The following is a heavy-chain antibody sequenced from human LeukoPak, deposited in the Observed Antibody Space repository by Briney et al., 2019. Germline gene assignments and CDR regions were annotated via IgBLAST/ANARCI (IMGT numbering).Heavy chain of an antibody. CDR1: GYTFTSYG. Sequence: ASVKVSCKASGYTFTSYGISWVRQAPGQGLEWMGWISAYNGNTNYAQKLQGRVTMTTDTSTSTAYMELRSLRSDDTAVYYCARVYSSGWYGGGFDYWGQGTLVTVSS. CDR3: ARVYSSGWYGGGFDY. D-gene: IGHD6-19*01. CDR2: ISAYNGNT. V-gene: IGHV1-18*01. J-gene: IGHJ4*02.